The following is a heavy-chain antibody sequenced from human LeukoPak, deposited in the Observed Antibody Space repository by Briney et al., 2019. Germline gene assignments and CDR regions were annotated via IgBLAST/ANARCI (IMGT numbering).Heavy chain of an antibody. V-gene: IGHV3-48*01. CDR3: AKESNYYGSGSSRRSYYYYYYMDV. J-gene: IGHJ6*03. CDR1: GFTFSSYS. D-gene: IGHD3-10*01. CDR2: ISSSSSTI. Sequence: SGGSLRLSCAASGFTFSSYSMNWVRQAPGKGLEWVSYISSSSSTIYYADSVKGRFTISRDNAKNSLYLQMNSLRAEDTAVYYCAKESNYYGSGSSRRSYYYYYYMDVWGKGTTVTVSS.